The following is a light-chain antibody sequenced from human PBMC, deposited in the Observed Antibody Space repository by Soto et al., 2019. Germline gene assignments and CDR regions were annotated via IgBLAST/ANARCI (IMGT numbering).Light chain of an antibody. J-gene: IGLJ3*02. CDR1: SSDVGGYNY. V-gene: IGLV2-14*01. CDR3: SSYTSSSSWV. Sequence: QPASVSGSPGQSITISCTGTSSDVGGYNYVSWYQQHPGKAPKLMIYDVSNRPSGVSNRFSGSKSGNTASLTISGLQAEDEADYYCSSYTSSSSWVFGGGTQLTVL. CDR2: DVS.